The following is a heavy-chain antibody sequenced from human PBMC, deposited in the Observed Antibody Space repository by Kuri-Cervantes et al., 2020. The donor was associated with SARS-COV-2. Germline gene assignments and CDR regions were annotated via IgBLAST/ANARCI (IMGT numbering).Heavy chain of an antibody. J-gene: IGHJ4*02. D-gene: IGHD3-9*01. CDR3: ARDPDDILTGPFDY. Sequence: GESLKISCAASRFMFSCDRMNWVRQAPGKGLEWVSSISSSSSYIYYADSVKGRFTISRDNAKNSLYLQMNSLRAEDTAVYYCARDPDDILTGPFDYWGQGTLVTVSS. CDR1: RFMFSCDR. CDR2: ISSSSSYI. V-gene: IGHV3-21*01.